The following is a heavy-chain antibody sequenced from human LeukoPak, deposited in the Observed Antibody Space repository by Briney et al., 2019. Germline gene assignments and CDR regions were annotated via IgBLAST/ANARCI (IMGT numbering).Heavy chain of an antibody. V-gene: IGHV3-23*01. J-gene: IGHJ5*02. CDR3: AKDVSVGYCSGGSCPNWFDP. D-gene: IGHD2-15*01. Sequence: GSLRPSCAASGFTFSSYAMSWVRQAPGKGLEWVSAISGSGGSTYYADSVKGRFTISRDNSKNTLYLQMNSLRAEDTAVYYCAKDVSVGYCSGGSCPNWFDPWGQGTLVTVSS. CDR2: ISGSGGST. CDR1: GFTFSSYA.